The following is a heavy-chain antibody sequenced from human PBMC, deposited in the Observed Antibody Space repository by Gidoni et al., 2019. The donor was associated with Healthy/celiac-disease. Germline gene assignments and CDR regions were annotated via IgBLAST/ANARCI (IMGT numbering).Heavy chain of an antibody. CDR3: ARGGITMVRGAKRPLDY. J-gene: IGHJ4*02. D-gene: IGHD3-10*01. V-gene: IGHV3-48*02. CDR1: GFTFSSYS. Sequence: EVQLVESGGGLVQPGGSLRRSCAASGFTFSSYSMNWVRQAPGKGLEWVSYISSSSSTIYYADSVKGRFTISRDNAKNSLYLQMNSLRDEDTAVYYCARGGITMVRGAKRPLDYWGQGTLVTVSS. CDR2: ISSSSSTI.